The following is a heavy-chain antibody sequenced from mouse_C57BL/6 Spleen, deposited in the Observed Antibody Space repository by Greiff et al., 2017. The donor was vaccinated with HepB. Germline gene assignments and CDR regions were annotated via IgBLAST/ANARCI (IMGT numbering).Heavy chain of an antibody. CDR3: ARTGDGYSLYYAMDY. CDR2: IDPSDSYT. Sequence: VQLQQPGAELVMPGASVKLSCKASGYTFTSYWMHWVKQRPGQGLEWIGEIDPSDSYTNYNQKFKGKSTLTVDKSSSTAYMQLSSLTSEDSAVYYCARTGDGYSLYYAMDYWGQGTSVTVSS. D-gene: IGHD2-3*01. J-gene: IGHJ4*01. CDR1: GYTFTSYW. V-gene: IGHV1-69*01.